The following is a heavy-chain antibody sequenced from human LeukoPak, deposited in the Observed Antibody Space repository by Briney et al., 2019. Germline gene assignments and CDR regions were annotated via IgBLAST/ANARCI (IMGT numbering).Heavy chain of an antibody. J-gene: IGHJ4*02. D-gene: IGHD6-19*01. Sequence: SETLSLTCAVSGVSINSHYWSWIRQSPGRRLEWIGHISDKGTTKYNPSLKSRVIISADTSKNHLSLNLTSVFAADTAIYYCARRDAGWNYCDYWSQGILVTVSS. CDR3: ARRDAGWNYCDY. CDR1: GVSINSHY. CDR2: ISDKGTT. V-gene: IGHV4-59*08.